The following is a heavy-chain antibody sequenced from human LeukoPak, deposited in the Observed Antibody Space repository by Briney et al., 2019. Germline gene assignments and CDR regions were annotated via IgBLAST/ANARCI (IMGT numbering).Heavy chain of an antibody. J-gene: IGHJ5*02. D-gene: IGHD3-22*01. Sequence: SETLSLTCTVSGGSISSYYWSWIRQPPGKGLEWIGYIYYSGSTNYNPSLKSRVTISVDTSKNQFSLKLSSVTAADTAVYYCARADSSGSNKENPRRARSWFDPWGQGTLVTVSS. CDR3: ARADSSGSNKENPRRARSWFDP. CDR2: IYYSGST. V-gene: IGHV4-59*12. CDR1: GGSISSYY.